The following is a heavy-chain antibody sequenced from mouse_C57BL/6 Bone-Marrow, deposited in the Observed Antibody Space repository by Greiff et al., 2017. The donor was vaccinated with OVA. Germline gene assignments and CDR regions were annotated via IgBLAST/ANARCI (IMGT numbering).Heavy chain of an antibody. J-gene: IGHJ1*03. Sequence: QVQLQQSGAELARPGASVKLSCKASGYTFTSYGISWVKQRTGQGLEWIGEIYPRSGNTYYNEKFKGKATLTADKSSSTAYMELRSLTSEDSAVYFCARRRYYYGSGHWYFDVWGTGTTVTVSS. V-gene: IGHV1-81*01. CDR3: ARRRYYYGSGHWYFDV. CDR1: GYTFTSYG. CDR2: IYPRSGNT. D-gene: IGHD1-1*01.